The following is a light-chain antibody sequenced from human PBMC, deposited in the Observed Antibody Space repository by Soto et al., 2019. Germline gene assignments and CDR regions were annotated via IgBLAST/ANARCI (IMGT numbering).Light chain of an antibody. CDR3: MQSLETPT. J-gene: IGKJ3*01. Sequence: DIVMTQSPLSLTVTPGEPASISCRSSQSLLYSNGNNYLDWYLQKPGQSPQPLIYTASNRASGXPVXFSGSGSGTDFTLKISRVEAEDVGVYYCMQSLETPTFGAGTKVDIK. CDR1: QSLLYSNGNNY. CDR2: TAS. V-gene: IGKV2-28*01.